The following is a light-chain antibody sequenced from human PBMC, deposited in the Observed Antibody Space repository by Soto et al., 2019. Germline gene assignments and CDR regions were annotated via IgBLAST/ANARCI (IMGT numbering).Light chain of an antibody. V-gene: IGLV2-14*01. J-gene: IGLJ1*01. CDR3: SSYTSSSTLPYV. Sequence: QSALTQPASVSGSPGQSITISCTGTSSDVVGYNYVSWYQQHPGKAPKLMIYDVSNRPSGVSNRFSGSKSGNTASLTISGLQAEDEADYYCSSYTSSSTLPYVFGTGTKSPS. CDR1: SSDVVGYNY. CDR2: DVS.